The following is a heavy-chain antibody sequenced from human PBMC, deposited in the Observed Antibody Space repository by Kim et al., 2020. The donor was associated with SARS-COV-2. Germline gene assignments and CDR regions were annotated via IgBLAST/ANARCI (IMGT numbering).Heavy chain of an antibody. D-gene: IGHD1-20*01. CDR3: AADPRRPGITGPQFDS. V-gene: IGHV1-58*01. J-gene: IGHJ4*02. Sequence: QKLQERVTITRDLSTSTAHMELSSLRSEDTAVYYCAADPRRPGITGPQFDSWGQGTLVTVSS.